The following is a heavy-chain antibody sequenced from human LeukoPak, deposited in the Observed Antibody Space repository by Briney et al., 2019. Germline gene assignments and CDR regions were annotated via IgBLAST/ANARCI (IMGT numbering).Heavy chain of an antibody. CDR2: ISAYNGNT. V-gene: IGHV1-18*01. Sequence: RASVKVSCKASGYTFTSYGISWVRQAPGQGLEWMGWISAYNGNTNYAQKLQGRVTMTTDTSTSTAYMELRSLRSDDTAVYYCASHPFNWNDPLTLDYWGQGTLVTVSS. CDR1: GYTFTSYG. D-gene: IGHD1-20*01. J-gene: IGHJ4*02. CDR3: ASHPFNWNDPLTLDY.